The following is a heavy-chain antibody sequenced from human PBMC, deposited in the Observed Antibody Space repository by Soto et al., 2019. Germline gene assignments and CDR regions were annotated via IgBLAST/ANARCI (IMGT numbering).Heavy chain of an antibody. Sequence: QVQLVESGGGVVQPGRSLRLSCAASGFTFSTYGMHWVRQAPGKGLEWVAVISYDGSDKYYADSVKGRFTISRDNSKNTLYLQWKSLGAEGRAVYYGAKERPGRLDVGGQGPLFPDSS. CDR1: GFTFSTYG. D-gene: IGHD2-2*03. J-gene: IGHJ4*02. CDR3: AKERPGRLDV. CDR2: ISYDGSDK. V-gene: IGHV3-30*18.